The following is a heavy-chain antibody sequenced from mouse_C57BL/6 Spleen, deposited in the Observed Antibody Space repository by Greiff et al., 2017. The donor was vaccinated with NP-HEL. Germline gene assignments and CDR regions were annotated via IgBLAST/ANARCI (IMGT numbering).Heavy chain of an antibody. Sequence: VQLQQSGAELVKPGASVKLSCKASGYTFTEYTIHWVKQRSGQGLEWIGWFYPGSGSIKYNEKFKDKATLTADKSSSTAYMELSRLTSEDSAVYFCARHEEDYYGNYYAMDYWGQGTSVTVSS. J-gene: IGHJ4*01. CDR2: FYPGSGSI. CDR3: ARHEEDYYGNYYAMDY. CDR1: GYTFTEYT. D-gene: IGHD2-1*01. V-gene: IGHV1-62-2*01.